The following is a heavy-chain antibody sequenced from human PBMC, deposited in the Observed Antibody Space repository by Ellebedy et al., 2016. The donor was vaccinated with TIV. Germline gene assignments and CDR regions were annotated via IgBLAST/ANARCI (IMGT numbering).Heavy chain of an antibody. Sequence: GGSLRLSXAASGFTFSSYSMNWVRQAPGKGLEWVSAISGSGGSTYYADSVKGRFTISRDNSKNTLYLQMNSLRAEDTAMYYCAKDYCSSTSCPLSHAFDIWGQGTMVTVSS. J-gene: IGHJ3*02. CDR1: GFTFSSYS. CDR3: AKDYCSSTSCPLSHAFDI. D-gene: IGHD2-2*01. CDR2: ISGSGGST. V-gene: IGHV3-23*01.